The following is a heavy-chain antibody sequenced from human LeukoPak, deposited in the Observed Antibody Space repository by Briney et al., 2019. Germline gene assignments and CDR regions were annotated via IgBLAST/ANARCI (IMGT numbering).Heavy chain of an antibody. D-gene: IGHD5-12*01. CDR3: VRAFGGYDSQRFYYNMDV. Sequence: SGGSLRLSCAASGFIFSNYYLNWVRQAPGKGLEWVSCIHGSASYNYYADSVKGRFTVSRDSAKDSLYLEMSSLRVEDTAVYYCVRAFGGYDSQRFYYNMDVWGKGTTVTVSS. J-gene: IGHJ6*03. V-gene: IGHV3-21*06. CDR2: IHGSASYN. CDR1: GFIFSNYY.